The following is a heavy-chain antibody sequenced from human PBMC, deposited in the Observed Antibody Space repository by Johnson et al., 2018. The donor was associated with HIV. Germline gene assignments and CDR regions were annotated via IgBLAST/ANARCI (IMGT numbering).Heavy chain of an antibody. D-gene: IGHD4-17*01. CDR3: ARASTTVTTGDDAFDI. CDR1: GFIFRDYY. J-gene: IGHJ3*02. Sequence: HVQLVESGGGVVRPGGSLRLSCAASGFIFRDYYMSWIRQAPGKGLEWVSYISSSGSSIYYADSVKGRFTISRDNAKSSLYLQMNGLRAEDTAVYYCARASTTVTTGDDAFDIWGQGTMVTVSS. CDR2: ISSSGSSI. V-gene: IGHV3-11*04.